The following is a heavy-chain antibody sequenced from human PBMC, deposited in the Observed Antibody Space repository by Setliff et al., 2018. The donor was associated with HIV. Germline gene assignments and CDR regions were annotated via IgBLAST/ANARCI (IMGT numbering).Heavy chain of an antibody. J-gene: IGHJ4*02. CDR2: ISGSGSST. CDR3: AKASRGEYYDNSGFFVTYFDN. V-gene: IGHV3-23*01. Sequence: GGSLRLSCTASGFSFSSYAMSWVRQAPGKGLEWVSGISGSGSSTYYADSVKGRSTISRDNSRDTLYLHMNNLRAEDTAVYYCAKASRGEYYDNSGFFVTYFDNWGQGKLVTVSS. D-gene: IGHD3-22*01. CDR1: GFSFSSYA.